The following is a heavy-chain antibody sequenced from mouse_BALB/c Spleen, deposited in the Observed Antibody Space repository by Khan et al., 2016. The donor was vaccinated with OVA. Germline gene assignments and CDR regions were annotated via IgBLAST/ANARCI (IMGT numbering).Heavy chain of an antibody. J-gene: IGHJ4*01. V-gene: IGHV1S41*01. CDR1: GYTFTSYW. CDR2: IAPGSGSS. D-gene: IGHD1-1*01. CDR3: ASENYYGRTCYAMDY. Sequence: DLVKPGASVKLSCKASGYTFTSYWINWIKQRPGQGLEWIGRIAPGSGSSSYNEMLKGKATLTLDTSYSTAYIQLSSLSSEDSAVYFCASENYYGRTCYAMDYWGQGTSVTVSS.